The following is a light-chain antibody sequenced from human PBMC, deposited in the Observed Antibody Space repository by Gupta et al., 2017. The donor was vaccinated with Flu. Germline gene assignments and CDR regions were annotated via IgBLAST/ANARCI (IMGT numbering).Light chain of an antibody. CDR2: GAS. CDR1: QSVSSN. CDR3: QQYNNRPPWI. Sequence: EIVLTQSSATLSVSPGERATLSYRASQSVSSNVTWYQQKPGQAHSLLIYGASTRATGIPDRFSGSGSGKDFTLTIRSLQSEDFAVNYCQQYNNRPPWILGKGTQLEIK. V-gene: IGKV3-15*01. J-gene: IGKJ5*01.